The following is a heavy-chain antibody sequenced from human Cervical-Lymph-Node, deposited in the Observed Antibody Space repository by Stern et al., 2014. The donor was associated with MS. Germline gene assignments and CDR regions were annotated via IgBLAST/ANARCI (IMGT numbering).Heavy chain of an antibody. CDR2: IHSSGSN. Sequence: VQLEESGPGLVKPSETLSLTCTVSGGSIRSYYWTWIRQPPGKGLEWIGYIHSSGSNNYKSSLKSRVTISVDTSKNQFSLNLNSVTAADTAVYYCARGAETATPWDFWGQGTLVTVSS. V-gene: IGHV4-59*01. CDR3: ARGAETATPWDF. J-gene: IGHJ4*02. CDR1: GGSIRSYY. D-gene: IGHD5-24*01.